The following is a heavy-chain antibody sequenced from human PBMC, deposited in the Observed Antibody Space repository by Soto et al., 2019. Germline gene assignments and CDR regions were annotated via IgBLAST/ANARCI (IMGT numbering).Heavy chain of an antibody. CDR3: AREGGASINYYHAAMDV. V-gene: IGHV1-69*12. CDR1: GGTFSRYA. Sequence: QVQLVQSGAEMKKPGSSVKVSCKTSGGTFSRYAISWVRQAPGQGLEWMGGITPIFGKAKYAQKFQGRVTITADESTSTAYMELSSLRSEDTAVYYCAREGGASINYYHAAMDVWGQGTTVTVSS. CDR2: ITPIFGKA. J-gene: IGHJ6*02. D-gene: IGHD1-26*01.